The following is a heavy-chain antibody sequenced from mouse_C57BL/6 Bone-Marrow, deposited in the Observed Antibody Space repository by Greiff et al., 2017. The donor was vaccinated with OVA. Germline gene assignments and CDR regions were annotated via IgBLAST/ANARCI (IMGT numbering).Heavy chain of an antibody. J-gene: IGHJ2*01. D-gene: IGHD1-1*01. CDR3: ARRGLITTVIDY. CDR1: GYTFTSYT. Sequence: VQLQQSGAELARPGASVKMSCKASGYTFTSYTMHWVKPRPGQGLEWIGYINPSSGYTKYNQKFKDKATLTADKSSSTAYMQLSSLTSEDAAVYNCARRGLITTVIDYWGQGTTLTVSS. V-gene: IGHV1-4*01. CDR2: INPSSGYT.